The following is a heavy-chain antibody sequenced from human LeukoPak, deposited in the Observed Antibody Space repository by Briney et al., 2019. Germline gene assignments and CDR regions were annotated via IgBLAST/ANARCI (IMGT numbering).Heavy chain of an antibody. D-gene: IGHD3-22*01. V-gene: IGHV4-61*05. J-gene: IGHJ5*02. Sequence: ASETLSLTCTVSGGSISSSSYYWSWIRQPPGKGLEWIGYIYYSGSTNYNPSLKSRVTISVDTSKNQFSLKLSSVTAADTAVYYCARGRSGYLSRWFDPWGQGTLVTVSS. CDR1: GGSISSSSYY. CDR3: ARGRSGYLSRWFDP. CDR2: IYYSGST.